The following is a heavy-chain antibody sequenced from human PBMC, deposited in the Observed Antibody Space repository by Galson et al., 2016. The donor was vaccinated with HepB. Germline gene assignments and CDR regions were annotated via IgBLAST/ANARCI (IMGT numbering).Heavy chain of an antibody. CDR1: GGSISSSSYY. Sequence: EPLSLTCTVSGGSISSSSYYWGWIRQPPGKGLEWIGSIYYSGSTYYNPSLKSRVTISVDTSKNQFSLKLGSVTAADTAVYYCARQGATIISYFDYWGQGTLVTVSS. CDR2: IYYSGST. J-gene: IGHJ4*02. V-gene: IGHV4-39*01. D-gene: IGHD1-26*01. CDR3: ARQGATIISYFDY.